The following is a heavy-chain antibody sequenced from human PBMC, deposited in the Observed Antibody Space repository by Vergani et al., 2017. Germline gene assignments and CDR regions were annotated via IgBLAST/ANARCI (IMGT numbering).Heavy chain of an antibody. V-gene: IGHV1-69*04. CDR2: IIPILGIA. CDR3: ARDAVATSSFDY. D-gene: IGHD5-12*01. CDR1: GGTFSSYA. J-gene: IGHJ4*02. Sequence: QVQLVQSGAEVKKPGSSVKVSCKASGGTFSSYAISWVRQAPGQGLEWIGRIIPILGIANYAQKFQGRVTITADKSTSTAYMELSSLRSEDTAVYYCARDAVATSSFDYWGQGTLVTVSS.